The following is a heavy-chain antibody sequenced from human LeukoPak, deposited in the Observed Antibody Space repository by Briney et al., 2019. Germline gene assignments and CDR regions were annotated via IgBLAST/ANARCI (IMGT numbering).Heavy chain of an antibody. V-gene: IGHV4-31*03. CDR1: GASINSGSYY. Sequence: PSETLSLTCSVSGASINSGSYYWTWIRQRSGKGLEWIGYIYNSGSTLYNPSLKSRVTISVGTSNNQFSLKLRSVTDADTAVYYCAGEPTTVSRKYWYFDLWGRGTLVTVSS. CDR3: AGEPTTVSRKYWYFDL. J-gene: IGHJ2*01. CDR2: IYNSGST. D-gene: IGHD4-17*01.